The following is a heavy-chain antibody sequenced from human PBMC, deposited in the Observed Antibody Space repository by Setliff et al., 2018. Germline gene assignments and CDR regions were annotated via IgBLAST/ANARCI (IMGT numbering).Heavy chain of an antibody. CDR3: ARDASGSYGTEYFQH. J-gene: IGHJ1*01. CDR1: GFSFREYY. Sequence: LRLSCEASGFSFREYYMSWIRQAPGKGLEWVSYISGSGSTIYYADSVKGRFTISKDNAKNSLYLQMNNLRAEDTALYFCARDASGSYGTEYFQHWGQGTLVTVSS. CDR2: ISGSGSTI. D-gene: IGHD1-26*01. V-gene: IGHV3-11*04.